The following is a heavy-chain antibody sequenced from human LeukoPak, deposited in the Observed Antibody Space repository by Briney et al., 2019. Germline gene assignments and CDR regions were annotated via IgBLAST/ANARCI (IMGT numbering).Heavy chain of an antibody. CDR2: INPNSGGT. CDR3: ARVQIAAAGSYYYYGMDV. Sequence: ASVTVSFKASGHTFTVYYMHWVRQAPGQGLEWMGWINPNSGGTNYEQKFQGRVTMTRDTSISTAYMELSRLRSEDTAVYYCARVQIAAAGSYYYYGMDVWGQGTTVTVSS. CDR1: GHTFTVYY. V-gene: IGHV1-2*02. D-gene: IGHD6-13*01. J-gene: IGHJ6*02.